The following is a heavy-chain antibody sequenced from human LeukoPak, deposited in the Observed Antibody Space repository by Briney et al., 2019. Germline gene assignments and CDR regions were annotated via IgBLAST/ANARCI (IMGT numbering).Heavy chain of an antibody. D-gene: IGHD5-12*01. CDR1: GFTFSSYA. CDR2: ISGSGGST. J-gene: IGHJ3*02. CDR3: AKVVVVDSGYDSYAFDI. V-gene: IGHV3-23*01. Sequence: GGSLRLSCAASGFTFSSYAMSWVRQAPGMGLEWVSAISGSGGSTYYADSVKGRFTISRDNFKNTLYLQMNSLRAEDTAVYYCAKVVVVDSGYDSYAFDIWGQGTMVTVSS.